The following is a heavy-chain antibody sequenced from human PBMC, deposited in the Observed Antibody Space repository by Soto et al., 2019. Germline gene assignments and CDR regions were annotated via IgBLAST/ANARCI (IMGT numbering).Heavy chain of an antibody. CDR1: GYTFTNYG. V-gene: IGHV1-18*01. CDR2: ISAYKCNK. D-gene: IGHD2-2*01. CDR3: ARETSDGPDF. J-gene: IGHJ4*02. Sequence: QVQLVQSGAEVKKPGASVRVSCKTSGYTFTNYGITWVRQAPGQGLEWMGWISAYKCNKIDAQNLQGRVTMTTDTSTSTAYMELRSLRSDDTAVYYCARETSDGPDFWGQGTLVTVSS.